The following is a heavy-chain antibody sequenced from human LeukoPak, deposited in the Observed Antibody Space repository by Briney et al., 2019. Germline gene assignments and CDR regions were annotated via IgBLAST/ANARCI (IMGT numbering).Heavy chain of an antibody. D-gene: IGHD2-15*01. CDR1: GFTFSSYA. CDR2: ISGSGGDT. J-gene: IGHJ4*02. Sequence: GGSLRLSCAASGFTFSSYAMSWVRQAPGKGLEWVSAISGSGGDTYYADSVKGRFTIPRDNSKNTLYLQMNSLRVEDTAEYYCAKAPYCSGGSCPGYDYWGQGTLVTVSS. CDR3: AKAPYCSGGSCPGYDY. V-gene: IGHV3-23*01.